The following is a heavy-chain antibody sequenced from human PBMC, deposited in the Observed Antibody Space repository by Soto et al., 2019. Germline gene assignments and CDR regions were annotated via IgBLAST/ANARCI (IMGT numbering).Heavy chain of an antibody. CDR2: LSVYNGNT. CDR3: ARDLLTITGTSNAGFDI. V-gene: IGHV1-18*01. CDR1: GYTFTRYG. J-gene: IGHJ3*02. Sequence: ASVKVSCKASGYTFTRYGITWVRQAPGQGLEWRAWLSVYNGNTNYAQKVQGRVTITTDTTTSTAYMELRSLTSDDTAVYYCARDLLTITGTSNAGFDIWGQ. D-gene: IGHD1-20*01.